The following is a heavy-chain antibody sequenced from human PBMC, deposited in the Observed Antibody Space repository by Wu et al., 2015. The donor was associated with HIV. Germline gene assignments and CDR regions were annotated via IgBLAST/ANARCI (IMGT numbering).Heavy chain of an antibody. J-gene: IGHJ4*02. Sequence: QVHLVQSGPEVKKPGASVKVFCKASVHTFTSHGISWVRQAPGQGLEWLGWINPNSDDTKYAQRFQGRVTMTRDTSITTAYMELRSLRSDDTAVYYCARAYNWNQRFDYWGQGTLVTVSS. V-gene: IGHV1-18*01. CDR1: VHTFTSHG. CDR2: INPNSDDT. CDR3: ARAYNWNQRFDY. D-gene: IGHD1-20*01.